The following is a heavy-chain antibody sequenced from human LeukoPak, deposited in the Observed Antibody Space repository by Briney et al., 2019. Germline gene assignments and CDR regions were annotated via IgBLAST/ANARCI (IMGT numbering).Heavy chain of an antibody. J-gene: IGHJ4*02. CDR3: ARTASSSWYGYYFDY. CDR2: ISSSSSYT. Sequence: PGGSLKLSCAASGFTFSGSAMHWVRQAPGKGLEWVSYISSSSSYTNYADSVKGRFTISRDNAKNSLYLQMNSLRAEDTAVYYCARTASSSWYGYYFDYWGQGTLVTVSS. V-gene: IGHV3-11*03. D-gene: IGHD6-13*01. CDR1: GFTFSGSA.